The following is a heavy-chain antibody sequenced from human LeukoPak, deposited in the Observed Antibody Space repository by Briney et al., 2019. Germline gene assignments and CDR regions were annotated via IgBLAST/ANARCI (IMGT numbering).Heavy chain of an antibody. Sequence: GGSLRLSCVASGFTFSRYTMTWVRQAPGRGLEWVSSVSGSDGSTRYADPVKGRFTISRDNSKNTMYLQMNSLSAEDTAVYYCVKVAVQTQVVPAAIFFDYWGQGTLVTVSS. CDR2: VSGSDGST. CDR1: GFTFSRYT. CDR3: VKVAVQTQVVPAAIFFDY. D-gene: IGHD2-2*01. V-gene: IGHV3-23*01. J-gene: IGHJ4*02.